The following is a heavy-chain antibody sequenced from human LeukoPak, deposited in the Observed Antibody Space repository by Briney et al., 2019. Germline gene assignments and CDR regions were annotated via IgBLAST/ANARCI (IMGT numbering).Heavy chain of an antibody. CDR3: ARDWRYYYDSSSYPTDAFDF. CDR2: ISSSSSTI. J-gene: IGHJ3*01. CDR1: GFSFSSYN. D-gene: IGHD3-22*01. Sequence: GGSLRLSCAASGFSFSSYNMNWVRQAPGKGLEWVSYISSSSSTIYYADSVKGRFTISRDNGKNSLYLQMNNLRAEDTAVYYCARDWRYYYDSSSYPTDAFDFWGQGTMVTVSS. V-gene: IGHV3-48*01.